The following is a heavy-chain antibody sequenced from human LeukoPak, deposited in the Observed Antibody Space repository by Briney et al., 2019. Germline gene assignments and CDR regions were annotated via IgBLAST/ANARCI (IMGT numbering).Heavy chain of an antibody. D-gene: IGHD3-3*01. CDR1: GYTFTSYG. Sequence: ASVKVSCKASGYTFTSYGISWVRQAPGQGLEWMGWISAYNGNTNYAQKLQGRVTMTTDTSTSTAYMELRSLRSDDTAVYYCARERRYDFWSGYFYFDYWGQGTLVTVSS. CDR2: ISAYNGNT. V-gene: IGHV1-18*01. CDR3: ARERRYDFWSGYFYFDY. J-gene: IGHJ4*02.